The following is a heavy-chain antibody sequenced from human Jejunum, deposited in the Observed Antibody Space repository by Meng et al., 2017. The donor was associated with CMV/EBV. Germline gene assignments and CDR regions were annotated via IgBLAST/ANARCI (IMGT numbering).Heavy chain of an antibody. J-gene: IGHJ4*02. Sequence: QLVGSGGGFVRPGGSLKLSCARSGFTFSGSAMHWVRQASGKGLEWVGRIRSKANSYATAYAASVKGRFTISRDDSKNTAYLQMNSLKTEDTAVYYCTLTVTTQFDYWGQGTLVTVSS. CDR3: TLTVTTQFDY. V-gene: IGHV3-73*01. CDR1: GFTFSGSA. D-gene: IGHD4-17*01. CDR2: IRSKANSYAT.